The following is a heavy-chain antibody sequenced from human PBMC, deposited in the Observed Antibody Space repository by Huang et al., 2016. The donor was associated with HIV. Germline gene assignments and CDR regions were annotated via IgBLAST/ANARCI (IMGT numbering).Heavy chain of an antibody. V-gene: IGHV4-39*01. CDR3: ARHGRVAGHYYNNMDV. Sequence: LQLQESGPGLVKSSETLSLICTVSGGSIRSSSYYWGWIRQPPGKGPEWIGGIYYSGNTYYNPPLKSRVTISVDTSKNQFSLKVNSVTAADTAVYYCARHGRVAGHYYNNMDVWGRGTTVTVSS. J-gene: IGHJ6*02. CDR1: GGSIRSSSYY. CDR2: IYYSGNT. D-gene: IGHD6-19*01.